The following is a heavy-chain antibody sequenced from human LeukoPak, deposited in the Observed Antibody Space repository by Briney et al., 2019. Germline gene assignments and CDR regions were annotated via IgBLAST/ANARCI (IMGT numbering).Heavy chain of an antibody. D-gene: IGHD3-16*01. CDR2: INHSGST. CDR3: ARGGGGRYIDY. Sequence: SETLSLTCAVYGGSFSGYYWSWIRQPPGKGLEWIGEINHSGSTNYNPSLKSRVTISVDTSKNQFSLKLSSVTAADTAVYYCARGGGGRYIDYWGQGTLVPASS. V-gene: IGHV4-34*01. J-gene: IGHJ4*02. CDR1: GGSFSGYY.